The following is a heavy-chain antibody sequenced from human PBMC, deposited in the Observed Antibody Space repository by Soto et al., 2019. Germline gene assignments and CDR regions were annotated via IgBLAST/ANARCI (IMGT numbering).Heavy chain of an antibody. V-gene: IGHV4-30-4*01. CDR1: GGSISSGDYY. D-gene: IGHD3-22*01. Sequence: QVQLQESGPGLVKPSQTLSLTCTVSGGSISSGDYYWSWIRQPPGKGLEWIGYIYYSGSTYYNPSLKSRVTISVDTSKIQFSLKLSSVTAADTAVYYCARGGDSSGYYYAKGAYDYWGQGTLVTVSS. CDR2: IYYSGST. J-gene: IGHJ4*02. CDR3: ARGGDSSGYYYAKGAYDY.